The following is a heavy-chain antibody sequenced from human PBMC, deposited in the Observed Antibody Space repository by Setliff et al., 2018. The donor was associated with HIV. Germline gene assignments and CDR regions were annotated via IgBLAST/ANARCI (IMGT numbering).Heavy chain of an antibody. CDR1: GYTFTHYW. V-gene: IGHV5-51*01. J-gene: IGHJ5*02. CDR2: VYPGDSDS. CDR3: VRLNRGSTWSNASDRGFFDP. Sequence: PGESLKISCQASGYTFTHYWIGWVRQMPGKGLEWMGFVYPGDSDSRYSPSLQGQVTISADTSLKTAHLQWSSLKASDTATYFCVRLNRGSTWSNASDRGFFDPWGQGTLVTVSS. D-gene: IGHD3-10*01.